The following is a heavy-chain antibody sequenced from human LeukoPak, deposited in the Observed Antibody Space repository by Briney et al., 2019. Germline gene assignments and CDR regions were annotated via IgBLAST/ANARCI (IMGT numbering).Heavy chain of an antibody. J-gene: IGHJ4*02. CDR3: AKIRERSSVAGRRFDY. D-gene: IGHD6-19*01. Sequence: GGSLRLSCAASGFTFSSYAMSWVRQAPGKGLEWVSAISGSGGSTYYADSVKGRFTISRDNSKNTLYLQMNSLRAEDTAVYYCAKIRERSSVAGRRFDYWGQGTLVTASS. V-gene: IGHV3-23*01. CDR1: GFTFSSYA. CDR2: ISGSGGST.